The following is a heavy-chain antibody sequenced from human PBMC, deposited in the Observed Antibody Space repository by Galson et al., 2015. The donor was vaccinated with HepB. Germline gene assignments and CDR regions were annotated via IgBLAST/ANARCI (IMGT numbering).Heavy chain of an antibody. CDR3: ASQYYYDSSGYSSAAGY. CDR2: IDPSDSYT. J-gene: IGHJ4*02. Sequence: QSGAEVKKPGESLRISCKGSGYSFTSYWISWVRQVPGKGLEWMGRIDPSDSYTNYSPSFQGHVTISADKSISTAYLQWSSLKASDTAMYYCASQYYYDSSGYSSAAGYWGQGTLVTVSS. V-gene: IGHV5-10-1*01. CDR1: GYSFTSYW. D-gene: IGHD3-22*01.